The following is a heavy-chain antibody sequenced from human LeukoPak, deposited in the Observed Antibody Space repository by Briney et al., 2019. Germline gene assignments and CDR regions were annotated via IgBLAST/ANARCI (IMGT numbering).Heavy chain of an antibody. J-gene: IGHJ4*02. V-gene: IGHV1-18*01. CDR1: GYTFTSYG. Sequence: ASVTVSCTASGYTFTSYGISWVRQAPGQGLEWMGWISAYNGNTNYAQKLQGRVTMTTDTSTSTAYMELRSLRSDDTAVYYCARGRWEPNYFDYWGQGTLVTVSS. CDR3: ARGRWEPNYFDY. D-gene: IGHD1-26*01. CDR2: ISAYNGNT.